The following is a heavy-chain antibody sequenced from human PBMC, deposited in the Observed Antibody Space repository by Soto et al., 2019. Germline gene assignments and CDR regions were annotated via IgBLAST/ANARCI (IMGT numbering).Heavy chain of an antibody. J-gene: IGHJ6*02. CDR2: ISYDGSNK. Sequence: GGSLRLSCAASGFTFSSYAMHWVRQAPGKGLEWVAVISYDGSNKYYADSVKGRFTISRDNSKNTLYLQMNSLRAEDTAVYYCARSIVVVPAAVGNHYYYYGMDVWGQGTTVTVSS. CDR1: GFTFSSYA. CDR3: ARSIVVVPAAVGNHYYYYGMDV. D-gene: IGHD2-2*01. V-gene: IGHV3-30-3*01.